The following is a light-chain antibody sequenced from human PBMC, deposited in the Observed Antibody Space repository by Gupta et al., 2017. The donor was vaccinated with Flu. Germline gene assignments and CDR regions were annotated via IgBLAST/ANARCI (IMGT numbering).Light chain of an antibody. CDR2: EVN. V-gene: IGLV2-23*02. CDR1: SSDVGNYNF. J-gene: IGLJ1*01. Sequence: QSARTQPASVSGSPGQSITISCPGTSSDVGNYNFVSWYQQYPGKAPKLMIYEVNKRPSGVSNRFSGSKSGNTASLTISGLQAEDEADYYCCSYAGSFYVFGTGTKVNVL. CDR3: CSYAGSFYV.